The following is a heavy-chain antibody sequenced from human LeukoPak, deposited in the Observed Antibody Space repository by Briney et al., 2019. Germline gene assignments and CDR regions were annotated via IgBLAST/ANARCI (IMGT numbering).Heavy chain of an antibody. D-gene: IGHD2-2*01. J-gene: IGHJ5*02. V-gene: IGHV1-2*02. CDR3: ARDLTCSSTSCENNWFDP. CDR1: GYTFTGYY. CDR2: VNPNSGGT. Sequence: SSVKVSCKDSGYTFTGYYMLWVRQAPGQGLEWMEWVNPNSGGTNYAQKFQGRVTMTRDTSISTAYMELSRLRSDDTAVYYCARDLTCSSTSCENNWFDPWGQGTLVTVSS.